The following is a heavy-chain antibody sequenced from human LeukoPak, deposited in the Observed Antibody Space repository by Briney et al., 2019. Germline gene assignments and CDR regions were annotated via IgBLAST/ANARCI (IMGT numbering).Heavy chain of an antibody. CDR3: ARGLTAQMGY. CDR2: IYYSGST. Sequence: SETLSLTCTVSGASISSSSYYWGWIRQPPGKGLEWIGSIYYSGSTYYNPSLKSRVTISVDTSKNQFSLKLSSVTAADTAVYYCARGLTAQMGYWGQGTLVTVSS. D-gene: IGHD4/OR15-4a*01. V-gene: IGHV4-39*01. CDR1: GASISSSSYY. J-gene: IGHJ4*02.